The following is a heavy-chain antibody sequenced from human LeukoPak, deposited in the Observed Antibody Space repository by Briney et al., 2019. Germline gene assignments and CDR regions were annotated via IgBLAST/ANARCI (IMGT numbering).Heavy chain of an antibody. V-gene: IGHV3-30*02. CDR1: AFTFSGYT. CDR2: IRYDGSNK. J-gene: IGHJ6*03. Sequence: GGSLRLSCAASAFTFSGYTMNWVRQAPGKGLEWVAFIRYDGSNKYYADSVKGRFTISRDNSKNTLYLQMNSLRAEDTAVYYCAKRGLKEYYYYMDVWGKGTTVTVSS. CDR3: AKRGLKEYYYYMDV.